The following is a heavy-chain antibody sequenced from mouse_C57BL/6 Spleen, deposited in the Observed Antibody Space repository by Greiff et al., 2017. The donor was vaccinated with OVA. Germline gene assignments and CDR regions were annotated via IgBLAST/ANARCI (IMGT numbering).Heavy chain of an antibody. CDR1: GYSITSDY. Sequence: EVQLQQSGPGLAKPSQTLSLTCSATGYSITSDYWNWIRKFPGNKLEYMGYISYSGSTYYNPSLKSRISITRDTSKNQYYLQLNSVTTGDTATYCCARCPITTVVATFWYFDVWGTGATVTVSS. V-gene: IGHV3-8*01. CDR3: ARCPITTVVATFWYFDV. CDR2: ISYSGST. D-gene: IGHD1-1*01. J-gene: IGHJ1*03.